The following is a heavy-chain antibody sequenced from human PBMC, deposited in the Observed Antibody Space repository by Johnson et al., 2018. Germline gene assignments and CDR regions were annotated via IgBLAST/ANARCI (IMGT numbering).Heavy chain of an antibody. J-gene: IGHJ3*02. V-gene: IGHV3-23*04. CDR3: AKHYDDSSGHHDAFDI. CDR2: LIGSGGST. Sequence: VQLVQSGGGLVQPGGSXRLSCAASGLTFSSYAMSWVRQAPGKGLEWVSGLIGSGGSTYYADPVKGRFTISRNNSKNTVYLQMNSLRAEDTAVYYFAKHYDDSSGHHDAFDIWGQGTMVTVSS. D-gene: IGHD3-22*01. CDR1: GLTFSSYA.